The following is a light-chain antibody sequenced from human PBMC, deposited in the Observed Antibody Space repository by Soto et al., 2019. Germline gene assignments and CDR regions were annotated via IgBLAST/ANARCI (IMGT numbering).Light chain of an antibody. CDR3: QQYGSSPIT. CDR1: QTVLNSSNNQTY. J-gene: IGKJ5*01. Sequence: DIVMTQSPDSLAVSLGERATLDCKSSQTVLNSSNNQTYLAWYQQKPGQAPRLLIYGASSRATGIPDRFSGSGSGTDFTLTISRLEPEDFAVYYCQQYGSSPITFGQGTRLEIK. CDR2: GAS. V-gene: IGKV3-20*01.